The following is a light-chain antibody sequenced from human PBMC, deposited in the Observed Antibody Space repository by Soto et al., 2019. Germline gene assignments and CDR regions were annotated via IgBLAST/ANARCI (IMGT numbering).Light chain of an antibody. CDR1: QSVSSN. V-gene: IGKV3-15*01. CDR3: QQCNNWPLT. J-gene: IGKJ1*01. Sequence: EIVMTQSPATLSVSPGERATLSCRASQSVSSNLAWYQQKPGQAPRLLIYGASTRATGIPARFSGSGSGTEFTLTISSLQSEDFAVYYCQQCNNWPLTFGQGTRLELK. CDR2: GAS.